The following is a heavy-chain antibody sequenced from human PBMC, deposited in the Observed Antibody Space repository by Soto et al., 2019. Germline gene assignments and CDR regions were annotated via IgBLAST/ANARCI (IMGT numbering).Heavy chain of an antibody. CDR1: GGSISGYY. J-gene: IGHJ6*02. D-gene: IGHD2-2*03. CDR3: ARLNGYCISTNCHGYYGMDV. Sequence: PSENLYLTCTVSGGSISGYYWTWIRQPPGKGLEWIGYVWYDGSTHYNPSLKSRVTISLDTSKNQFSLKLSSVTAADTAVYYCARLNGYCISTNCHGYYGMDVWGQGTTVT. CDR2: VWYDGST. V-gene: IGHV4-59*08.